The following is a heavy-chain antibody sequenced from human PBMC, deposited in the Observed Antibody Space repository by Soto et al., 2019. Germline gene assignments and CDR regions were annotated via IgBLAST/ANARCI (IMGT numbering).Heavy chain of an antibody. CDR3: SRSYYDDHPFPPDY. Sequence: QVQLVQSGAEVKKPGSSVKVSCKASGGTFSSYAISWVRQAPGQGLAWMGGIIPIFGTANYAQKFQGRVTITADKSTSTAYMELSSLRSEDTAVYYCSRSYYDDHPFPPDYWGQGTLVTVSS. D-gene: IGHD3-22*01. CDR2: IIPIFGTA. CDR1: GGTFSSYA. J-gene: IGHJ4*02. V-gene: IGHV1-69*06.